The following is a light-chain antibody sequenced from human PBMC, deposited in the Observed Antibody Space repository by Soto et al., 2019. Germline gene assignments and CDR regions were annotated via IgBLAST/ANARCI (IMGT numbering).Light chain of an antibody. V-gene: IGLV2-23*01. CDR1: SSDVGSYNL. CDR3: CSYAGSSTLYV. Sequence: QSALTQPASVSGSPGQSITISCTGTSSDVGSYNLVSWYQQHPGKAPKLKIYEGSKRPSGVSNRFSGSKSGNTAFLTISGLQAEDEADYYCCSYAGSSTLYVFGTGTKLTVL. J-gene: IGLJ1*01. CDR2: EGS.